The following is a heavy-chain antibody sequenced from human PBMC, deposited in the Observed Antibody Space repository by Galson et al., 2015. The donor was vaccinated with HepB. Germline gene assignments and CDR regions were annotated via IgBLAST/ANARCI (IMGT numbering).Heavy chain of an antibody. J-gene: IGHJ4*02. V-gene: IGHV2-70*11. D-gene: IGHD3-22*01. CDR1: GFSLSTSGMC. CDR2: IDWDDDK. CDR3: ARDYYDSSGYQYYFDY. Sequence: PALVKPTQTLTLTCTFSGFSLSTSGMCVSWIRQPPGKALEWLARIDWDDDKYYSTSLKTRLTISKDTSKNQVVLTMTNMDPVDTATYYCARDYYDSSGYQYYFDYWGQGTLVTVSS.